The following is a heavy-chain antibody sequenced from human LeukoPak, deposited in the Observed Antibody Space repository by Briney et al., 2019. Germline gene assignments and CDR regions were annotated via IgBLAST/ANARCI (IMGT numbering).Heavy chain of an antibody. CDR2: ISYDGSEK. V-gene: IGHV3-30*04. J-gene: IGHJ5*01. CDR3: ARDRGYCRSTSCYSYWFDS. D-gene: IGHD2-2*03. CDR1: GFTFSSYA. Sequence: GGSLRLSCATSGFTFSSYAMHWVRQAPGKGLEWVAVISYDGSEKYYVDSVKGRFTISRDNADNSLYLQMNSLRGEDTAVYYCARDRGYCRSTSCYSYWFDSWGQGTLVTVSS.